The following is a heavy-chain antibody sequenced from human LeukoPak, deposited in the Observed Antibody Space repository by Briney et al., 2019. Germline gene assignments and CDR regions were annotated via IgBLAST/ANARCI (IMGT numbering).Heavy chain of an antibody. CDR1: GFTFSSYA. CDR3: AKVSSSSLGMDV. D-gene: IGHD6-6*01. J-gene: IGHJ6*02. CDR2: IRGSGGST. V-gene: IGHV3-23*01. Sequence: AGGSLRLSCAASGFTFSSYAMSWVRQAPGKGLEWVSAIRGSGGSTYYADSVKGRFTISRDNSKNTLYLQMNSLRAEDTAVYYCAKVSSSSLGMDVWGQGTTVTVSS.